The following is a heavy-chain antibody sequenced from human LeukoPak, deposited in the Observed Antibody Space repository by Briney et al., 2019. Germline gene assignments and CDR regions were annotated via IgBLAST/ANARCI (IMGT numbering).Heavy chain of an antibody. CDR3: ARDRYCTNGVCYSDNWFDP. CDR2: INHSGST. V-gene: IGHV4-34*01. D-gene: IGHD2-8*01. CDR1: GGSFSGYY. Sequence: PSETLSLTCAVYGGSFSGYYWSWIRQPPGKGLEWIGEINHSGSTNYNPSLKSRVTISVDTSKNQFSLKLSSVTAADTAVYYCARDRYCTNGVCYSDNWFDPWGQGTLVTVSS. J-gene: IGHJ5*02.